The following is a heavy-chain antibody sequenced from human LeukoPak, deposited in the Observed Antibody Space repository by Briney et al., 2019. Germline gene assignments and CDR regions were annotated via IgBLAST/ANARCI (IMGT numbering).Heavy chain of an antibody. D-gene: IGHD3-3*01. J-gene: IGHJ4*02. CDR2: IYTSGST. CDR1: GGSISSYY. Sequence: SETLSLTCTVSGGSISSYYWSWIRQPAGKGLEWIGRIYTSGSTNYNPSLKSRVTISVDTSKNQFSLKLSSVTAADTAVYYCARWNYDFWSGPYYFDYWGQGTLVTVSS. CDR3: ARWNYDFWSGPYYFDY. V-gene: IGHV4-4*07.